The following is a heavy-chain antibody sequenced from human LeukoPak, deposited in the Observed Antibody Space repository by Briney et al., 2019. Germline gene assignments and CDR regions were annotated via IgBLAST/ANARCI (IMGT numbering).Heavy chain of an antibody. Sequence: GGSLRLSCTASGFTFGDYLISWFRQAPGKGLAWIGFISGGTTEYAASAKGRFTITRDYSTSIAYLQMNSPATEDTAVYYCSRGSAWLSVYWGQGTLVTVSS. CDR2: ISGGTT. CDR3: SRGSAWLSVY. J-gene: IGHJ4*02. D-gene: IGHD6-19*01. V-gene: IGHV3-49*03. CDR1: GFTFGDYL.